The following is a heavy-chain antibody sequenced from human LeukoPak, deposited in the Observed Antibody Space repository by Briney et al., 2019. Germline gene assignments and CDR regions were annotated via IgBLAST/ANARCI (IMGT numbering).Heavy chain of an antibody. CDR2: ISGSGGST. V-gene: IGHV3-23*01. CDR1: GFTFSSYA. Sequence: PGGSLRLSCAASGFTFSSYAMSWARQAPGKGLEWVSAISGSGGSTYYADSVKGRFTISRDNSKNTLYLQMNSLRAEDTAVYYCAKVALNYYSSGSYYGMDVWGQGTTVTVSS. D-gene: IGHD3-10*01. J-gene: IGHJ6*02. CDR3: AKVALNYYSSGSYYGMDV.